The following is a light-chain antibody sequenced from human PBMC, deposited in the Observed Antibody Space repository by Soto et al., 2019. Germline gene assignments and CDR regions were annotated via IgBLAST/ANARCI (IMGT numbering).Light chain of an antibody. J-gene: IGKJ1*01. V-gene: IGKV3-11*01. CDR2: DAS. Sequence: EIMLTQSPHTLSLSPGNRATLSCRASQSVSTYLAWYQQKPGQPPRLLIYDASNRATGIPARFSGSGSGTDFTLTISSLEPEDFAVYYCQQRSNWPPTFGQGTKVEIK. CDR3: QQRSNWPPT. CDR1: QSVSTY.